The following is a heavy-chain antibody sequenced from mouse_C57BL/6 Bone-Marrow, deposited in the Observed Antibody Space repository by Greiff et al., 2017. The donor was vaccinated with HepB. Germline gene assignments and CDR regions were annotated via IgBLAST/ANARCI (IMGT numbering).Heavy chain of an antibody. Sequence: VQLQQSGAELVRPGASVKLSCTASGFNIKDDYMHWVKQRPEQGLEWIGWIDPENGDTEYASKFQGKATITADTSSNTAYLQLSSLTSEDTAVYYCTTSYSNYYYAMDYWGQGTSVTVSS. V-gene: IGHV14-4*01. CDR3: TTSYSNYYYAMDY. CDR2: IDPENGDT. CDR1: GFNIKDDY. J-gene: IGHJ4*01. D-gene: IGHD2-5*01.